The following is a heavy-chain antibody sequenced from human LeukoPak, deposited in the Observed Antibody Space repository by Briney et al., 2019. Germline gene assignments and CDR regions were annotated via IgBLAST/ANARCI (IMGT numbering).Heavy chain of an antibody. V-gene: IGHV3-30*18. D-gene: IGHD2-15*01. CDR1: GFTFSSYG. CDR2: ISYDGSNK. Sequence: GGSLRLSCAASGFTFSSYGMHWVRQAPGKGLEWVAVISYDGSNKYYADSVKGRFTISRDNSKNTLYLQMNSLRAEDTAVYYCAKSSVVVAADMRERYYYYYGMDVWGQGTTVTVPS. CDR3: AKSSVVVAADMRERYYYYYGMDV. J-gene: IGHJ6*02.